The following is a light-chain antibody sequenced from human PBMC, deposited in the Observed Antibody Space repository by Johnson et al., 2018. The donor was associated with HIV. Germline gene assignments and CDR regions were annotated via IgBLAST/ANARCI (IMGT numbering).Light chain of an antibody. CDR3: GTWDSSLSADCV. CDR2: ENN. Sequence: QSVLTQPHSVSAAPGQKVTISCSGSSSNIGNNYVSWYQQLPGTAPKLLIYENNKRPSGIPDRFSGSKSGTSATLGITGLQTGDEADYYCGTWDSSLSADCVFGTGTEVTVL. V-gene: IGLV1-51*02. CDR1: SSNIGNNY. J-gene: IGLJ1*01.